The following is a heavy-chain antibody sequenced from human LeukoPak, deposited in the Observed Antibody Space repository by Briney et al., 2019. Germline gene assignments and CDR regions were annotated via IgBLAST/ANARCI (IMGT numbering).Heavy chain of an antibody. CDR1: GGTFSSYA. CDR3: AREHCSGGSCCYWDS. Sequence: SVKVSCKASGGTFSSYAISWVRQAPGQGLEWMGGIIPIFGTANYAQKFQGRVTITADESTSTAYMELSSLRSEDTAVYYCAREHCSGGSCCYWDSWGQGTLVTVSP. J-gene: IGHJ4*02. D-gene: IGHD2-15*01. CDR2: IIPIFGTA. V-gene: IGHV1-69*13.